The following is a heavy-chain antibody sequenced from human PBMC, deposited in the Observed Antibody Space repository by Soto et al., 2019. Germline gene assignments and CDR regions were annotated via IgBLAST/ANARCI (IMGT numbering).Heavy chain of an antibody. CDR3: TKPESDWNDHFDC. Sequence: QVQLVESGGGVVQPGRSLRLSCAASGFSFSSYGMHWVRQAPGKGLEWVAMISYDGTDEYYADSVKGRFTISRDNSKNAVNLQINSLRDTDTAVYYWTKPESDWNDHFDCWGQGTLVTVSS. CDR2: ISYDGTDE. D-gene: IGHD1-1*01. J-gene: IGHJ4*02. V-gene: IGHV3-30*18. CDR1: GFSFSSYG.